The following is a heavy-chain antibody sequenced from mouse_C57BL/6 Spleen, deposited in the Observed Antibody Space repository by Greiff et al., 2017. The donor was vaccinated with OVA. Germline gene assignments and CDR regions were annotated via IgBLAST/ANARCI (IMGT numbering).Heavy chain of an antibody. CDR3: ANYYGSSYDYAMDY. CDR1: GYAFSSSW. V-gene: IGHV1-82*01. J-gene: IGHJ4*01. Sequence: VQRVESGPELVKPGASVKISCKASGYAFSSSWMNWVKQRPGKGLEWIGRIYPGDGDTNYNGKFKGKATLTADKSSSTAYMQLSSLTSEDSAVYFCANYYGSSYDYAMDYWGQGTSVTVSS. D-gene: IGHD1-1*01. CDR2: IYPGDGDT.